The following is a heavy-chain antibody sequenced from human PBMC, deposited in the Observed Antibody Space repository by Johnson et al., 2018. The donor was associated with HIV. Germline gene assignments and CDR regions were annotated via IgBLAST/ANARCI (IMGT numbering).Heavy chain of an antibody. V-gene: IGHV3-11*04. CDR1: GFTFSDYY. D-gene: IGHD5-24*01. Sequence: QVQLVESGGGLVKPGGSLRLSCAASGFTFSDYYMNWVRQAPGKGLEWLSYISSSGTAKYYADSVKGRFTISRDNAKNSLYLQRSSLRAEDPAVFYCAREMAWEDAFDIWGQGTMVTVSS. CDR2: ISSSGTAK. CDR3: AREMAWEDAFDI. J-gene: IGHJ3*02.